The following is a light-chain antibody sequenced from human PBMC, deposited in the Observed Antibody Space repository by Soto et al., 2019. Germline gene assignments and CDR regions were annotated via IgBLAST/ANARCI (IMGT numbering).Light chain of an antibody. J-gene: IGKJ1*01. CDR3: HQRQSWPRT. CDR1: QSVSNY. V-gene: IGKV3-11*01. CDR2: QTS. Sequence: EVVLTQSPVTLSLSPGERATLSCRASQSVSNYLAWYQQKPGQAPRLLIYQTSIRAAGIPARFSASGSGTDFTLTISDVQPEDFALYYCHQRQSWPRTFGQGTKVDIK.